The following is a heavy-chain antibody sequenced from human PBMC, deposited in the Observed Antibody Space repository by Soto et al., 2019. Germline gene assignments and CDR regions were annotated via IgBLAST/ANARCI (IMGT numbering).Heavy chain of an antibody. CDR1: GASISGFY. CDR2: IYATGTT. Sequence: SETLSLTCTVSGASISGFYWSWIRKSAGKGLEWIGRIYATGTTDYNPSLKSRVMMSVDTSKKQFSLKLRSVTAADTAVYYCVRDGSKTLRDWFDPWGQGISVTVSS. V-gene: IGHV4-4*07. CDR3: VRDGSKTLRDWFDP. J-gene: IGHJ5*02. D-gene: IGHD2-2*03.